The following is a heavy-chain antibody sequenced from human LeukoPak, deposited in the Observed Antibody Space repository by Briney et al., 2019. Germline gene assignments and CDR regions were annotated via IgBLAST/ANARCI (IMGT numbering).Heavy chain of an antibody. Sequence: GGSLRLSCAASGFTFSSYSMNWVRQAPGKGLEWVSSISSSSSYIYYADSVKGRFTISRDNAKNSLYLQMNSLRAEDTAVYYCARALWTGSWGVANFDYWGQGTLVTVSS. J-gene: IGHJ4*02. CDR3: ARALWTGSWGVANFDY. D-gene: IGHD3-10*02. CDR2: ISSSSSYI. CDR1: GFTFSSYS. V-gene: IGHV3-21*01.